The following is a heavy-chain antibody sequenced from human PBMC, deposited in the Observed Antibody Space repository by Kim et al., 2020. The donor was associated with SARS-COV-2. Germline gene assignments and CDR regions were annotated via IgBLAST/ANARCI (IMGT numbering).Heavy chain of an antibody. V-gene: IGHV3-21*01. Sequence: GGSLRLSCAASGFTFSIYSMNWVRQAPGKGLEWVSSISSSSSYIYYSDSVKGRFTISRDNTKNSLYLQMNSLRVEDSAVYYCARGVAVVDNWFDPWGQGTLVTVSS. CDR1: GFTFSIYS. CDR3: ARGVAVVDNWFDP. J-gene: IGHJ5*02. CDR2: ISSSSSYI. D-gene: IGHD6-19*01.